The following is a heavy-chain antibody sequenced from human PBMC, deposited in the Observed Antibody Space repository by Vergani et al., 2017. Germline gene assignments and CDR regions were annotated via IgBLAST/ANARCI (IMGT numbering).Heavy chain of an antibody. D-gene: IGHD6-6*01. V-gene: IGHV3-33*01. CDR3: ARDSSYCSSSPFDY. J-gene: IGHJ4*02. CDR2: IWYDGSNK. CDR1: GFTFSSYG. Sequence: QVQLVESGGGVVQPGRSLRLSCAASGFTFSSYGMHWVRQAPGKGLEWVAGIWYDGSNKYYADSVKGRFTISRDNSKNTLYLQMNSLRAEYTAVYYCARDSSYCSSSPFDYWGQGTLVTVSS.